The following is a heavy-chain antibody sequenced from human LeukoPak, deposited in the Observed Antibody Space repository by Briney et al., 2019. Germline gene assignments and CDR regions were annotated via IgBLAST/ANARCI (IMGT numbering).Heavy chain of an antibody. CDR2: IYTSGST. J-gene: IGHJ4*02. CDR3: ARESRILLERLSIDY. CDR1: GGSISSSSSY. Sequence: PSETLSLTCTVSGGSISSSSSYCNWIRQPAGKGLEWIGRIYTSGSTNYNPSLKSRVTISVDTSKNQFSLELTSVTAADTAMYYCARESRILLERLSIDYWGQGTLVTVSS. V-gene: IGHV4-61*02. D-gene: IGHD1-1*01.